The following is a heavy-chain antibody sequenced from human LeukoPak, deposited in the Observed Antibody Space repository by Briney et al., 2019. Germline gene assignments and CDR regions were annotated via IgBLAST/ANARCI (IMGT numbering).Heavy chain of an antibody. CDR1: GFMFNNEW. CDR2: IKADGTGK. J-gene: IGHJ4*02. CDR3: AKSPIVGAHDY. D-gene: IGHD1-26*01. V-gene: IGHV3-7*03. Sequence: GGSLRLSCAASGFMFNNEWMDWVRQAPGKGLEWVANIKADGTGKYYVDSVKGRFTISRDNSKNTLYLQMNSLRAEDTAVYYCAKSPIVGAHDYWGQGTLVTVSS.